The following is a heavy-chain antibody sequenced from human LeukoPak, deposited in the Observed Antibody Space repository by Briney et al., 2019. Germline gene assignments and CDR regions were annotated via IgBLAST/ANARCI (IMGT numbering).Heavy chain of an antibody. Sequence: GGSLRLSCTASGFTFSTYWMSWVRQAPGKGLECVASIKQGGSEKEYVDSVKGRFTISRDNAKNSLYLQMISLRADDTAVYFCARWRGAQSEFEFWGQGTLVTVSS. V-gene: IGHV3-7*01. CDR3: ARWRGAQSEFEF. J-gene: IGHJ4*02. CDR1: GFTFSTYW. CDR2: IKQGGSEK. D-gene: IGHD3-3*01.